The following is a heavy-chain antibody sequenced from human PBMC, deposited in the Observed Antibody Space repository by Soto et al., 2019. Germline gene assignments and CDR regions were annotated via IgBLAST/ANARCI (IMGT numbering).Heavy chain of an antibody. Sequence: DSVKVSCKASGYTFPSSGTSWVRQAPGQGLEWMGWISAYNGNTNYAQKLQGRVTMTTDTSTSTAYMELRSLRSDDTAVYYCARDQAVAGTSGYWGQGTLVTVSS. CDR1: GYTFPSSG. CDR3: ARDQAVAGTSGY. CDR2: ISAYNGNT. V-gene: IGHV1-18*01. J-gene: IGHJ4*02. D-gene: IGHD6-19*01.